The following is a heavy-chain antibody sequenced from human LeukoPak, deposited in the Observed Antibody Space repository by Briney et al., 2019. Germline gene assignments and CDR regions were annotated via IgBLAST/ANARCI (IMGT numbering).Heavy chain of an antibody. V-gene: IGHV4-38-2*02. Sequence: SETLSLTCTVSGYSISSGYYWGWIRQPPGKGLEWIGSIYYSGSTYYNPSLKSRVTISVDTSKNQFSLKLSSVTAADTAVYYCARGSRLIGSGSYIDYWGQGTLVTVSS. CDR1: GYSISSGYY. J-gene: IGHJ4*02. D-gene: IGHD3-10*01. CDR2: IYYSGST. CDR3: ARGSRLIGSGSYIDY.